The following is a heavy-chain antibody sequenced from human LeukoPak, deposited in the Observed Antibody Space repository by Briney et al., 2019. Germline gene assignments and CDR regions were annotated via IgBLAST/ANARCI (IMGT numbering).Heavy chain of an antibody. CDR1: GGSISSYY. V-gene: IGHV4-59*01. D-gene: IGHD6-19*01. Sequence: PSETLSLTCTVSGGSISSYYWSWIRQPPGKGLEWIGYIYYTGSTNYNPSLKSRVTILVDTSKNQISLKLSSVTAADTAVYYCAREEVAVAAGSAFDIWGQGTMVTVSS. CDR3: AREEVAVAAGSAFDI. CDR2: IYYTGST. J-gene: IGHJ3*02.